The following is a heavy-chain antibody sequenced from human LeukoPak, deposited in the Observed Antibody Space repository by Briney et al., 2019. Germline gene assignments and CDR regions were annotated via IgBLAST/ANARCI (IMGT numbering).Heavy chain of an antibody. CDR2: ISWNSGSI. CDR1: GFTFDDYA. V-gene: IGHV3-9*01. CDR3: AKGRDKYQLLSKNWFDP. D-gene: IGHD2-2*01. J-gene: IGHJ5*02. Sequence: PGRSLRLSCAASGFTFDDYAMHWVRQAPGKGLVWVSGISWNSGSIGYADSVKGRFTISRDNAKNSLYLQMNSLRAEDTALYYCAKGRDKYQLLSKNWFDPWGQGTLVTVSS.